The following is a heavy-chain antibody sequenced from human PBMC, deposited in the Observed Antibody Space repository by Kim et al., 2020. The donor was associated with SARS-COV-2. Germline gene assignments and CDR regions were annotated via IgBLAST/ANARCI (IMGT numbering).Heavy chain of an antibody. J-gene: IGHJ4*02. CDR2: ISWNSGSI. V-gene: IGHV3-9*01. D-gene: IGHD3-10*01. CDR3: AKDIHRRGITEKGSGSYSTFDY. Sequence: GGSLRLSCAASGFTFDDYAMHWVRQAPGKGLEWVSGISWNSGSIGYADSVKGRFTISRDNAKNSLYLQMNSLRAEDTALYYCAKDIHRRGITEKGSGSYSTFDYWGQGTLVTVSS. CDR1: GFTFDDYA.